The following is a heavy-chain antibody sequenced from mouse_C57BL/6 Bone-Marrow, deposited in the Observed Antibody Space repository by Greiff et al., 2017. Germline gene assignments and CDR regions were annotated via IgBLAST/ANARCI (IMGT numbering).Heavy chain of an antibody. V-gene: IGHV1-54*01. J-gene: IGHJ4*01. CDR1: GYAFTNYL. CDR2: INPGSGGT. D-gene: IGHD2-5*01. Sequence: VQLQQSGAELVRPGTSVKVSCKASGYAFTNYLIEWVKQRPGQGLEWIGVINPGSGGTNYNEKFKGKATLTADKSSSTAYMQLSSLTSEDSAVYFCARSAYYSNYYAMDYWGQGTSVTGSS. CDR3: ARSAYYSNYYAMDY.